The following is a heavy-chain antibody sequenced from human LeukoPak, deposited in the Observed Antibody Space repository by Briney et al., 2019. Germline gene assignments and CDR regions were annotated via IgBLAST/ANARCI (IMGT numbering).Heavy chain of an antibody. Sequence: SETLSLTCAVSGGSLISTTYYWGWIRQPPGKGLEWIGSIYHSGSTYYNPSLKGRVTVSVDMSKNQFSLQLSSVTAADTAVYYCARAPRTGAWDMITFGGVIVHGDAFDFWGQGTMVTVSS. J-gene: IGHJ3*01. D-gene: IGHD3-16*02. CDR3: ARAPRTGAWDMITFGGVIVHGDAFDF. V-gene: IGHV4-39*07. CDR1: GGSLISTTYY. CDR2: IYHSGST.